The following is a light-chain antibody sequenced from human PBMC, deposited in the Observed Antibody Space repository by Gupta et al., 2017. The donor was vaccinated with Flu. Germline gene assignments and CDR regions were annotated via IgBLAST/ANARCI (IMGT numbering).Light chain of an antibody. CDR3: HQYYSFPAT. V-gene: IGKV4-1*01. J-gene: IGKJ5*01. CDR1: QTVLSSSNNKNY. CDR2: WAS. Sequence: CKSSQTVLSSSNNKNYLTWYQQKPGQPPKLLIYWASTRESGVPDRFSGSGSGTDFTLTISSLQAEDVAVYYCHQYYSFPATFGQGTRLEIK.